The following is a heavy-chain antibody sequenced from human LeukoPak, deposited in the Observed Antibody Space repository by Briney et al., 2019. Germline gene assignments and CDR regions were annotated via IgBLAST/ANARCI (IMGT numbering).Heavy chain of an antibody. D-gene: IGHD3-9*01. V-gene: IGHV4-31*03. CDR3: ARGLHYNILTGGMDV. CDR1: GGSISSGGYY. J-gene: IGHJ6*02. Sequence: SETLSLTCTVSGGSISSGGYYWSWVRQHRRDGLEWIRYIYYSGSTYSNPSLKSRVTVSVDTSKKQFSLNLRSVTAADTAVYYCARGLHYNILTGGMDVWGQGTTVIVSS. CDR2: IYYSGST.